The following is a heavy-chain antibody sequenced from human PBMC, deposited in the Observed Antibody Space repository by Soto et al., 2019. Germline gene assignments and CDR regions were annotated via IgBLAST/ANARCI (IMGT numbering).Heavy chain of an antibody. J-gene: IGHJ6*02. CDR1: GFTFSSYA. Sequence: QVQLVESGGGVVQPGRSLRLACAASGFTFSSYAMHWVRQAPGKGLEWVSVISYDGSNKYYADSAKGRFTISSDNSKSKLYRQINSLRVVGTGVYYWARETDGMDVWGQGTTVTVFS. CDR2: ISYDGSNK. CDR3: ARETDGMDV. V-gene: IGHV3-30-3*01.